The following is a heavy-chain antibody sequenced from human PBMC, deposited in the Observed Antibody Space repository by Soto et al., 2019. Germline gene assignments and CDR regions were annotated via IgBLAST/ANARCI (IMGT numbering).Heavy chain of an antibody. J-gene: IGHJ3*02. V-gene: IGHV3-23*01. D-gene: IGHD2-8*01. CDR3: AKDLFTGNGVFDCFDI. CDR2: IGRRNI. CDR1: GFTFSIHA. Sequence: RGSLTLSCAAAGFTFSIHAMSWVRQAAGKGVDKVSTIGRRNIYDADTMNARFTISRDNSKDILLRQMNSLGSDDTAVYYFAKDLFTGNGVFDCFDIWGQGTMVTVSS.